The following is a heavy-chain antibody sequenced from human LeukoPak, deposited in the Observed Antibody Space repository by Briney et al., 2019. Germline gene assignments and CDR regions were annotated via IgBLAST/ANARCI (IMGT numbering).Heavy chain of an antibody. V-gene: IGHV3-23*01. Sequence: KTGGSLRLSCAASGFTFSNYAMNWVRLAPGKGLEWVSAVSGGGGSTYYADSVRGRFTISRDNSKNTLYLQMNSLRAEDTAVYYCAKLGYSYDDRGNFDYWGQGTLVTVSS. D-gene: IGHD5-18*01. CDR3: AKLGYSYDDRGNFDY. CDR2: VSGGGGST. J-gene: IGHJ4*02. CDR1: GFTFSNYA.